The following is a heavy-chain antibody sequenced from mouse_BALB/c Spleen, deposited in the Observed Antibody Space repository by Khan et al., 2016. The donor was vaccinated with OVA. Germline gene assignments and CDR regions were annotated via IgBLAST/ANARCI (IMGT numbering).Heavy chain of an antibody. CDR1: GYTFTDYI. V-gene: IGHV1-77*01. Sequence: QVQLQQSGPELVKPGASLKVSCKASGYTFTDYIIGWVKQSTRQGLEWIGDIFPGSDIPYYNEKFKDKATLTVDKSANTAYMQLSSLTSEDSAVYFCARGGYSAFAYWGQGTLVTVAA. J-gene: IGHJ3*01. D-gene: IGHD2-14*01. CDR2: IFPGSDIP. CDR3: ARGGYSAFAY.